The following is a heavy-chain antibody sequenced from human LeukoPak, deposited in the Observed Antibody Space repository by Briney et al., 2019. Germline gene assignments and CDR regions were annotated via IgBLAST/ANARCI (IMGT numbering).Heavy chain of an antibody. V-gene: IGHV4-4*09. Sequence: PSETLSLTCTVSGGSISSYYWSWIRQPPGKGLEWIGYIYHSGSTDYNPSLKSRVTISVDTSKSQFSLKLTSVTAADTAVYYCARVVVRGVIDYWGQGTLVTVSA. J-gene: IGHJ4*02. D-gene: IGHD3-10*01. CDR2: IYHSGST. CDR3: ARVVVRGVIDY. CDR1: GGSISSYY.